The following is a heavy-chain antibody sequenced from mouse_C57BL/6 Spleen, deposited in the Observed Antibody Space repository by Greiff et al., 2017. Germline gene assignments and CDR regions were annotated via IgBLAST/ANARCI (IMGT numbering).Heavy chain of an antibody. Sequence: VQVVESGPELVKPGASVKISCKASGYAFSSSWMNWVKQRPGKGLEWIGRIYPGDGDTNYNGKFKGKATLTADKSSSTAYMQLSSLTSEDSAVYFCARPNYDGYFDVWGTGTTVTVSS. J-gene: IGHJ1*03. D-gene: IGHD2-4*01. CDR1: GYAFSSSW. V-gene: IGHV1-82*01. CDR3: ARPNYDGYFDV. CDR2: IYPGDGDT.